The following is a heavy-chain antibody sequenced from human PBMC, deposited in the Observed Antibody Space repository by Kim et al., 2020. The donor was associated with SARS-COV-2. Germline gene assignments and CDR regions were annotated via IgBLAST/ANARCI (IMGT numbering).Heavy chain of an antibody. CDR3: AKDLFGVVIIFLFDY. D-gene: IGHD3-3*01. V-gene: IGHV3-23*01. Sequence: GGSLRLSCAASGFTFSSYAMSWVRQAPGKGLEWVSAISGSGGSTYYADSVKGRFTISRDNSKNTLYLQMNSLRAEDTAVYYCAKDLFGVVIIFLFDYWGQGTLVTVSS. J-gene: IGHJ4*02. CDR1: GFTFSSYA. CDR2: ISGSGGST.